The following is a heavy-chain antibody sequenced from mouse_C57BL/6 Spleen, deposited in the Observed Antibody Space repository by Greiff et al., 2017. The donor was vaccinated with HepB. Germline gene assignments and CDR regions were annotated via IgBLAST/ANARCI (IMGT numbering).Heavy chain of an antibody. CDR3: ARSDPFDY. J-gene: IGHJ2*01. CDR2: IYPGDGDT. CDR1: GYAFSSSW. V-gene: IGHV1-82*01. Sequence: QVQLQQSGPELVKPGASVKISCKASGYAFSSSWMNWVKQRPGKGLEWIGRIYPGDGDTNYNGKFKGKATLTADKSSSTAYMQRSSLTSEDSAVYFCARSDPFDYWGQGTTLTVSS.